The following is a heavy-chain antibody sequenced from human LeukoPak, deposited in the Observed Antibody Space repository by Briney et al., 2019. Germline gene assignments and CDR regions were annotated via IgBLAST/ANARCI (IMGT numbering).Heavy chain of an antibody. CDR1: GDNVSNNSAA. D-gene: IGHD6-13*01. V-gene: IGHV6-1*01. CDR3: VRAAAGGWFFQH. Sequence: SQTLSLTCAISGDNVSNNSAAWNWIRQSPSRGLEWLGRTYYRSKWYNHYALSVKSRITINPDTSKNQFSLHLNSVTPDDTAVYYCVRAAAGGWFFQHWGQGTLVTVSS. J-gene: IGHJ1*01. CDR2: TYYRSKWYN.